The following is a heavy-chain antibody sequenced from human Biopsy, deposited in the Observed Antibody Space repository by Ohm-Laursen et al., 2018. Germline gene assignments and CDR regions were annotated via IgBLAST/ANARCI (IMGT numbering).Heavy chain of an antibody. CDR2: INHSGRT. Sequence: SETLSLTCAVYGESFNGYYWSWIRQTPGKGLEWIGEINHSGRTNYNPSLKSRVTISVDTSKNQFSLKLNSATAADTAVYYCASFNDYKGSWFDPWGQGTLVTVSS. J-gene: IGHJ5*02. CDR3: ASFNDYKGSWFDP. CDR1: GESFNGYY. D-gene: IGHD4-11*01. V-gene: IGHV4-34*01.